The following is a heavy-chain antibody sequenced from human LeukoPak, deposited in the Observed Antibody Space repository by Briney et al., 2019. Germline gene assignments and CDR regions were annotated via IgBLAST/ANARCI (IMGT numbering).Heavy chain of an antibody. Sequence: PSGTLSLTCAVSGGSISSSNWWSWVRQPPGKGLEWIGEIYYSGSAKYNPSLKSRVTISVDKSKNQFSLKLISVTAADTALYYCAREGPHGSGIYYNPLDYWGQGALVIVSS. D-gene: IGHD3-10*01. V-gene: IGHV4-4*02. J-gene: IGHJ4*02. CDR1: GGSISSSNW. CDR3: AREGPHGSGIYYNPLDY. CDR2: IYYSGSA.